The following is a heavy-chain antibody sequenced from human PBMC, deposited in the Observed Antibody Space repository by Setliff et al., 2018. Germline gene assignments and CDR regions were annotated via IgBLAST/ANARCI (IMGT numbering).Heavy chain of an antibody. V-gene: IGHV1-3*01. CDR3: ARGGGVNDDNSGFYRSFDY. J-gene: IGHJ4*02. CDR1: GYTFTSYD. D-gene: IGHD3-22*01. Sequence: GASVKVSCKASGYTFTSYDINWVRQATGQGLEWMGWFNVGHGYTKYSQKFQGRVTMTSDTSASTAYMELNSLRSEDTALYYCARGGGVNDDNSGFYRSFDYWGQGTLVTVSS. CDR2: FNVGHGYT.